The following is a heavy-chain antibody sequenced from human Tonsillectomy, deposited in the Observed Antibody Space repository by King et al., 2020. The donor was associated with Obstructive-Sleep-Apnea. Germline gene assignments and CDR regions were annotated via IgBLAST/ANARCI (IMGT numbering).Heavy chain of an antibody. CDR2: FDPEDGET. CDR1: GYTLTELS. J-gene: IGHJ3*02. D-gene: IGHD6-13*01. Sequence: QLVQSGAEVKKPGASVKVSCKVSGYTLTELSMHWVRQAPGKGLDWMGGFDPEDGETIYAHKFQGRVTMTEDTSTDIAYMELSSLRSEDTAVYYCATDRGIAAAGTRAFDIWGQGTMVTVSS. CDR3: ATDRGIAAAGTRAFDI. V-gene: IGHV1-24*01.